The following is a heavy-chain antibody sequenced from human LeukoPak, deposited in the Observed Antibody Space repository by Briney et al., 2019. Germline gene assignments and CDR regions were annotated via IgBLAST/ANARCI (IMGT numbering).Heavy chain of an antibody. CDR1: SLTFSGPG. D-gene: IGHD3-10*01. Sequence: GGSLTLSCAASSLTFSGPGVSGARSAQGKGLEWVSTISGSGEHTYYGHSVEGRLYLYRHTSKNTLYQQMNSLRAENTAVYYCAKVTYGSGTYGAFDYWGQGTLVTVSS. J-gene: IGHJ4*02. V-gene: IGHV3-23*01. CDR3: AKVTYGSGTYGAFDY. CDR2: ISGSGEHT.